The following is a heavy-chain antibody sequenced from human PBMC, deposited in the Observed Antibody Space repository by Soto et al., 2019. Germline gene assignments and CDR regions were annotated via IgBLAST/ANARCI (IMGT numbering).Heavy chain of an antibody. CDR1: GFTFSNDW. D-gene: IGHD2-8*02. J-gene: IGHJ4*02. CDR3: ARGPRGVYGNDY. Sequence: EVQLVESGGGLVQPGGSPRLSCAASGFTFSNDWMHWVRHAAGKGLVWVSRINMDGSSTNYSDSVKGRFTISRDNAKHTLYLQMNRLRVDDTAIYFCARGPRGVYGNDYWGQGALVTVAS. CDR2: INMDGSST. V-gene: IGHV3-74*01.